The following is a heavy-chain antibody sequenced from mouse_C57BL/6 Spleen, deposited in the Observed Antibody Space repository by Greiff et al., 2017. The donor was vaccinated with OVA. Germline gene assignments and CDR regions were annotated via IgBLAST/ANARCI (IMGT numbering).Heavy chain of an antibody. V-gene: IGHV1-52*01. CDR1: GYTFTSYW. CDR3: ARLWVYYGLDY. Sequence: VQLQQPGAELVRPGSSVKLSCKASGYTFTSYWMHWVKQRPIQGLEWIGNIDPSDSETHYNQKFKDKATLTVDKSSSTASMQLSSLPSDDSAVYYCARLWVYYGLDYWGQGTTLTVSS. J-gene: IGHJ2*01. CDR2: IDPSDSET. D-gene: IGHD2-1*01.